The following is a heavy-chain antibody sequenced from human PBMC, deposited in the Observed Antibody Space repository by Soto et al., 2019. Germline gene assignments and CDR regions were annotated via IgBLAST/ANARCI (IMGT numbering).Heavy chain of an antibody. CDR1: GGTFSSYA. V-gene: IGHV1-69*13. Sequence: SVKVSCKASGGTFSSYAISWVRQATGQGLEWMGGIIPIFGTANYAQKFQGRVTITADESTSTAYMELSSLRSEDTAVYYCAREGYCSGGSCAPPGWFDPWGQGTLVTVSS. CDR2: IIPIFGTA. CDR3: AREGYCSGGSCAPPGWFDP. D-gene: IGHD2-15*01. J-gene: IGHJ5*02.